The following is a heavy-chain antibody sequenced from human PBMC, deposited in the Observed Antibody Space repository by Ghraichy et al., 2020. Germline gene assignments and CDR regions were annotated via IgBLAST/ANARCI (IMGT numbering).Heavy chain of an antibody. CDR1: GFTFSSYA. CDR3: AKNSGVKQDSGSYYNGFDY. J-gene: IGHJ4*02. V-gene: IGHV3-23*01. D-gene: IGHD1-26*01. CDR2: IRDTGGST. Sequence: GESLNISCAASGFTFSSYAMSWVRQAPGKGLEWVSTIRDTGGSTYYADSVRGRFTISRDNSKKTLYLQMNGLRADDTAVYYCAKNSGVKQDSGSYYNGFDYWGQGTLVTVSS.